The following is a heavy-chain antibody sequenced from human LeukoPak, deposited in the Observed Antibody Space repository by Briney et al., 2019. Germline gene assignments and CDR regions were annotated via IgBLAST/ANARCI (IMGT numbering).Heavy chain of an antibody. V-gene: IGHV4-34*01. Sequence: PSGTLSLTCAVYGGSFSGYYWSWIRQPPGKGLEWIGEINHSGSTNYNPSLKSRVTISVDTSKNQFSLKLSSVTAADTAVYYCARGRLFYSSGYYHSGYFQHWGQGTLVTVSS. CDR2: INHSGST. CDR3: ARGRLFYSSGYYHSGYFQH. D-gene: IGHD3-22*01. CDR1: GGSFSGYY. J-gene: IGHJ1*01.